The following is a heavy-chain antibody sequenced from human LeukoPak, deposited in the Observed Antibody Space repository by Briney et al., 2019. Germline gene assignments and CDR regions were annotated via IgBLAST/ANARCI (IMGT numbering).Heavy chain of an antibody. CDR2: IIPIFGTA. D-gene: IGHD2-8*02. J-gene: IGHJ3*02. V-gene: IGHV1-69*05. CDR3: ARPQCCIDDAFDI. Sequence: SVKVSCKASGGTFSSYAISWVRQAPGQGLEWMGGIIPIFGTANYAQKFQGRVTITTDESTSTAYMELSSLRSEDTAVYYCARPQCCIDDAFDIWGQGTMVTVSS. CDR1: GGTFSSYA.